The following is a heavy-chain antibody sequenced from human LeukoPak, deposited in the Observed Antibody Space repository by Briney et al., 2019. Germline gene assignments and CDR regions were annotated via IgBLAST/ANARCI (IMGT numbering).Heavy chain of an antibody. D-gene: IGHD3-16*02. V-gene: IGHV3-21*01. CDR1: GFTFSSYS. J-gene: IGHJ4*02. CDR2: ISSSSSYI. Sequence: NTGGSLRLSCAASGFTFSSYSMNWVRQAPGKGLEWVSSISSSSSYIYYADSVKGRFTISRDNAKNSLYLQMNSLRAEDTAVYYCAREVIFDDYVWGSYRPLDYWGQGTLVTVSS. CDR3: AREVIFDDYVWGSYRPLDY.